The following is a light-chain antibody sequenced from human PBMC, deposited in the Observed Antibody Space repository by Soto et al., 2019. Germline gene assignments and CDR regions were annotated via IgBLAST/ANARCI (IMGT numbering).Light chain of an antibody. Sequence: EIVMTQSPATLSVSPRERATLSCRASQSVSSNLAWYQQKPGQAPRLLIYGASTSATGIPARFSGSGSGTEFTLTISSLQSEDFAVYYCQQYNNWPPWTFGQGTKVEIK. CDR1: QSVSSN. V-gene: IGKV3-15*01. CDR3: QQYNNWPPWT. J-gene: IGKJ1*01. CDR2: GAS.